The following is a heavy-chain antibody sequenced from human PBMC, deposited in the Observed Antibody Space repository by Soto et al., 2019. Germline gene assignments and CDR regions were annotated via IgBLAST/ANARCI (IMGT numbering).Heavy chain of an antibody. J-gene: IGHJ4*02. CDR3: VRGASLNFDY. CDR2: VNWNGGST. D-gene: IGHD1-26*01. V-gene: IGHV3-20*04. Sequence: EVPLVESGGGVLRPGGSLRLSCAASGFTFDDYGMSWARQAPGKGLEWVSGVNWNGGSTGYADSGKGRFTISRDNAKKSLDLQMNRLRAEATAFYYCVRGASLNFDYWGQGPLVTVSS. CDR1: GFTFDDYG.